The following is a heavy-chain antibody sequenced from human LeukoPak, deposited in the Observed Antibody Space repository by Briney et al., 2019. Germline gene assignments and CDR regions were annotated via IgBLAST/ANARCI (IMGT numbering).Heavy chain of an antibody. V-gene: IGHV1-69*13. CDR2: IIPIFGTA. D-gene: IGHD2-2*01. CDR1: RGTFSSYA. CDR3: TRVTGPRYCSSTIGPCYYYYGMDV. J-gene: IGHJ6*04. Sequence: SVKVSCKASRGTFSSYAFSWVGQAHGQGLEWMGGIIPIFGTANYAQKFQGRVTITVDESTSTAYMELSSLRSEDTAVYYCTRVTGPRYCSSTIGPCYYYYGMDVWGKGTTFTVSS.